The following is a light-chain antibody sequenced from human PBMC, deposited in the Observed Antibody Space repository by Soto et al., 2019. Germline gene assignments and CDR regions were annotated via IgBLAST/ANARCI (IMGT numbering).Light chain of an antibody. CDR3: CSSAPESTYV. J-gene: IGLJ1*01. CDR2: KGT. CDR1: SSDVGAYNS. V-gene: IGLV2-23*01. Sequence: SVLAQPASVSGSPGQSITISCTGTSSDVGAYNSVSWYQQHPHRAPQVIIYKGTQRPSGVSNRFSGSTSGNAASLTISALQADDEADYFCCSSAPESTYVCGTGTKGTVL.